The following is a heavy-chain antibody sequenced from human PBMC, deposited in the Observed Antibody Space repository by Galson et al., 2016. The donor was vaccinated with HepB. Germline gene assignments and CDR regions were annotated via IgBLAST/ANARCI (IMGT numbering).Heavy chain of an antibody. D-gene: IGHD3-10*01. V-gene: IGHV3-7*01. CDR1: GFMFGTYW. CDR2: IKQDGSEK. Sequence: SLRLSCAGSGFMFGTYWMSWVRQAPGKGLEWVANIKQDGSEKYYVDSARGRFTLSRDNAQNSLFLQMNSLRAEDTAVYYCARGRATSVRGLVGYYFDWWGQGTLVTVSS. J-gene: IGHJ4*02. CDR3: ARGRATSVRGLVGYYFDW.